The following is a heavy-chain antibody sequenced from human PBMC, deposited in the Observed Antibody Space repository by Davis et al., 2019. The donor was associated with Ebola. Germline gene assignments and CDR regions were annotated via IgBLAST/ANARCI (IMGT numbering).Heavy chain of an antibody. J-gene: IGHJ6*02. CDR3: ARDFHSSSWYYGMDV. CDR1: GYTFTGYY. V-gene: IGHV1-2*02. CDR2: INPNSGGT. Sequence: ASVKVSCKASGYTFTGYYMHWVRQAPGQGLEWMGWINPNSGGTNYAQKFQGRVTMTRDTSISTAYMELRSLRSDDTAVYYCARDFHSSSWYYGMDVWGQGTTVTVSS. D-gene: IGHD6-13*01.